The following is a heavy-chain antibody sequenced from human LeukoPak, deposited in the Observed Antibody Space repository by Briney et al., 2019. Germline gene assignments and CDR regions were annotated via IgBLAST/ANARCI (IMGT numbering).Heavy chain of an antibody. J-gene: IGHJ4*02. CDR1: GFTFSSYW. CDR2: INGDGSIT. V-gene: IGHV3-74*01. D-gene: IGHD3-10*01. CDR3: TRGGVDY. Sequence: GGSLRLSCAASGFTFSSYWMHWVRQAPGKGLVWVSRINGDGSITTYADSVKGRFTISRDNAKNTLYLQMNSLRAEDTAMYYCTRGGVDYWGQGTLVTVSS.